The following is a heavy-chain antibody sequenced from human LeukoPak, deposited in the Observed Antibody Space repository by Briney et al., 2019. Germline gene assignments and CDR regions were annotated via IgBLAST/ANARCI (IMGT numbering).Heavy chain of an antibody. CDR3: ARGLRGGVWFDP. V-gene: IGHV4-34*01. CDR1: GGSFSGYY. J-gene: IGHJ5*02. CDR2: INHSGST. Sequence: SETLSLTCAVYGGSFSGYYWSWIRQPPGKGLEWIGEINHSGSTNYNPSLKSRVTISVDTSKNQFSLKLSPVTAADTAVYYCARGLRGGVWFDPWGQGTLVTVSS. D-gene: IGHD3-16*01.